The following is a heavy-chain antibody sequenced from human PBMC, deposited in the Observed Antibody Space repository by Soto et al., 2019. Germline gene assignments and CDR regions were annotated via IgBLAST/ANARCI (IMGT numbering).Heavy chain of an antibody. Sequence: SETLSLTCTVSGDSVRTGSYYWGWIRQSPGKELEWIGDIYYIGSTNYNPSLKSRVTISQDTSKNQFSLKLSSVTAADTAVYYCARDPNSSSWERHFDYWGQGPLVTVSS. CDR2: IYYIGST. CDR1: GDSVRTGSYY. J-gene: IGHJ4*02. D-gene: IGHD6-13*01. CDR3: ARDPNSSSWERHFDY. V-gene: IGHV4-61*01.